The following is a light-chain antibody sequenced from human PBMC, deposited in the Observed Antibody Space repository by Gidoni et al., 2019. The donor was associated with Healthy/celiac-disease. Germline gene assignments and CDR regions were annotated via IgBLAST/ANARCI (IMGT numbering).Light chain of an antibody. CDR3: QQLNSYPRT. J-gene: IGKJ1*01. Sequence: DIQLTQSPSFLSDSVGYRVTITCRASQGISSYLAWYQQKPGKAPKLLIYAASTLQSGVPLRFSGSGSGTEFTLTISSLQPEDFATYYCQQLNSYPRTFGQGTKVEIK. CDR1: QGISSY. V-gene: IGKV1-9*01. CDR2: AAS.